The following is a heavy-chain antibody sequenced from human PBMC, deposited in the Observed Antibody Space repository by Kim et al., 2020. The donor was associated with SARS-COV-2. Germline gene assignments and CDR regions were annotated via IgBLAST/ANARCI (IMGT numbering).Heavy chain of an antibody. Sequence: GGSLRLSCAASGFTFSSYWMSWVRQAPGKGLEWVANIKQDGSEKYYVDSVKGRFTISRDNAKNSLYLQMNSLRAEDTAVYYCARDSDYGDYEDLWYFDLWGRGTLVTVSS. V-gene: IGHV3-7*01. CDR1: GFTFSSYW. D-gene: IGHD4-17*01. CDR2: IKQDGSEK. CDR3: ARDSDYGDYEDLWYFDL. J-gene: IGHJ2*01.